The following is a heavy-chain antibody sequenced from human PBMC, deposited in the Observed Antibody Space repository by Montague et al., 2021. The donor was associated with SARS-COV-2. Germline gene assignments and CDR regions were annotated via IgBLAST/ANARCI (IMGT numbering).Heavy chain of an antibody. V-gene: IGHV4-61*02. J-gene: IGHJ5*02. Sequence: TLSLTCTVSGGSISGGTYHWSWIRQPAGKRLEWIGRTSPSGGTRYNPSLRGRVTISVDTSQNPFSLSLSSVTAADTAVYYCVRRLVGWSVGWFDPGGQGTLVTVSS. CDR1: GGSISGGTYH. CDR2: TSPSGGT. D-gene: IGHD6-19*01. CDR3: VRRLVGWSVGWFDP.